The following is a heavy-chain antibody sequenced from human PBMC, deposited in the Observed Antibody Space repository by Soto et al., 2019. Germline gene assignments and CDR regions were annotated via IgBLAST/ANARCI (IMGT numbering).Heavy chain of an antibody. CDR1: GFTFSTYS. Sequence: PGGSLRLSCAASGFTFSTYSMHWVRQAPGKGLEYVSGVISNGYSTFYADSVKGRFAISRDNSKNTLYLQMDSLSPDDMAVYYCARDDDAHSFLMKDYYYYGMDVWGQGTTVTVSS. D-gene: IGHD5-18*01. CDR2: VISNGYST. J-gene: IGHJ6*02. V-gene: IGHV3-64*02. CDR3: ARDDDAHSFLMKDYYYYGMDV.